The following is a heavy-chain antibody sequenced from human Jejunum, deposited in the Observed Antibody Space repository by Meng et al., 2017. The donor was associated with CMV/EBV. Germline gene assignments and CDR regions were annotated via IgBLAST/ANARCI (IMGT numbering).Heavy chain of an antibody. V-gene: IGHV3-33*06. CDR1: YG. CDR3: VKDRGVAYYESLTGYSYFDY. CDR2: RWNEGRNT. J-gene: IGHJ4*02. D-gene: IGHD3-9*01. Sequence: YGRDGVRQAPGKGVEWVTVRWNEGRNTDDGESVKGRFTMSRDNSKNTLYLQMNSLRAEDTSVYYCVKDRGVAYYESLTGYSYFDYWGQGALVTVSS.